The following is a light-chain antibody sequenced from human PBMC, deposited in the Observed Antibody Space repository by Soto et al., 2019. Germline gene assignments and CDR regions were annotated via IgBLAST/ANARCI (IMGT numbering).Light chain of an antibody. CDR2: DAS. J-gene: IGKJ5*01. V-gene: IGKV3-11*01. Sequence: EIVLTQSTATLSLSPGERANISCRASQSVTTYLAWYQQKPGQAPRLLIYDASDRATGIPARFSGSGSGTDFTLTISSLEPEDFAVYYCQQRSNWPPSITFGQGTRLET. CDR3: QQRSNWPPSIT. CDR1: QSVTTY.